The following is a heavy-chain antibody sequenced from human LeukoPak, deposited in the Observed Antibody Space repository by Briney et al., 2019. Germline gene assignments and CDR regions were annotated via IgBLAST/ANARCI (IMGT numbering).Heavy chain of an antibody. CDR1: GYTFTTYG. D-gene: IGHD1-26*01. V-gene: IGHV1-18*01. Sequence: GASVKVSCKASGYTFTTYGINWVRQAPGQGLEWMGWISAYNGNTNYAQRFQGRVTMTTDTSTSTAYMELRSLRSDDTAVYYCATPRDSGSYRDYWGQGTLVTVSS. CDR2: ISAYNGNT. J-gene: IGHJ4*02. CDR3: ATPRDSGSYRDY.